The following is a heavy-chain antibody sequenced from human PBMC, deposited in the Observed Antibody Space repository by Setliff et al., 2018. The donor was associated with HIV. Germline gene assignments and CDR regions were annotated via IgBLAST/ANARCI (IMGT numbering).Heavy chain of an antibody. Sequence: SETLSLTCSVSGGSISSGTNYWSWIRQPAGKGLEWIGRIYSSGSTNYNPSLKSRVTISADKSTSTAYMELSSLRSEDTAVYYCARDYCSSTRCYDLHNWFDPWGQGTLVTVSS. D-gene: IGHD2-2*01. J-gene: IGHJ5*02. CDR2: IYSSGST. CDR1: GGSISSGTNY. CDR3: ARDYCSSTRCYDLHNWFDP. V-gene: IGHV4-61*02.